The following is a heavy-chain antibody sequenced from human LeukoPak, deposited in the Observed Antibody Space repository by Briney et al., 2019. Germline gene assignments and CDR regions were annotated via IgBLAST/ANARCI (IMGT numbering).Heavy chain of an antibody. Sequence: ETLSLTCTVSGGSISSSSYYWGWVRQAPGKGLEWVSAISGSGGSTYYADSVKGRFTISRDNSKNTLYLQMNSLRAEDTAVYYCAKDQRWDYFDYWGQGTLVTVSS. V-gene: IGHV3-23*01. CDR1: GGSISSSSYY. CDR3: AKDQRWDYFDY. J-gene: IGHJ4*02. D-gene: IGHD1-26*01. CDR2: ISGSGGST.